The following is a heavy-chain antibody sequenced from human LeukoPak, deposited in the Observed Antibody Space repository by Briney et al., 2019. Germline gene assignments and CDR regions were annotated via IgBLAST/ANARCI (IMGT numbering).Heavy chain of an antibody. V-gene: IGHV3-21*01. CDR2: ISSSSSYI. CDR1: GFTFSSYS. CDR3: ARVPWELRGREGFDY. J-gene: IGHJ4*02. D-gene: IGHD1-26*01. Sequence: LGGSLRLSCAASGFTFSSYSMNWVRQAPGKGLEWVSSISSSSSYIYYADSVKGRFTISRDNAKNSLYLQMNSLRAEDTAVYCCARVPWELRGREGFDYWGQGTLVTVSS.